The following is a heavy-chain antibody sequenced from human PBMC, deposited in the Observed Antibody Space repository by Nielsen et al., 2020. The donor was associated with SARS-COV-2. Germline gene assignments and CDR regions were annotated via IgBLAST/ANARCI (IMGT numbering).Heavy chain of an antibody. Sequence: GESLKISCAASGFTFDDYGMSWVRQAPGKGLEWVSGINWNGGSTGYADSVKGRFTISRDNAKNSLYLQMNSLRAEDMALYHCARVLPPFNWFDPWGQGTLVTVSS. J-gene: IGHJ5*02. D-gene: IGHD1-14*01. CDR1: GFTFDDYG. V-gene: IGHV3-20*01. CDR2: INWNGGST. CDR3: ARVLPPFNWFDP.